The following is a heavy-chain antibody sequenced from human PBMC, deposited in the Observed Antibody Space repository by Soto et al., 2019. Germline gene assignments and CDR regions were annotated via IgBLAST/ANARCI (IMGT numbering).Heavy chain of an antibody. D-gene: IGHD1-26*01. CDR1: GGTFSSYA. CDR2: IIPIFGTA. V-gene: IGHV1-69*01. J-gene: IGHJ4*02. Sequence: QVQLVQSGAEVKKPGSSVKVSCKASGGTFSSYAISWVRQAPGQGLEWMGGIIPIFGTANYAQKFQGRVTITADESTSTAYMELSSLRSEDTAVYYCDLDIPFYIVGDYYFDYWGQGTLVTVSS. CDR3: DLDIPFYIVGDYYFDY.